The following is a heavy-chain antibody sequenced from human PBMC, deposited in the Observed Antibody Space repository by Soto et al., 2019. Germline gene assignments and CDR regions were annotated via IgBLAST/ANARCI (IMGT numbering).Heavy chain of an antibody. J-gene: IGHJ5*02. CDR1: GGSISSYY. CDR2: IYTSGST. V-gene: IGHV4-4*07. D-gene: IGHD3-22*01. CDR3: ARDHWYYYDSSGRNWFDP. Sequence: PSETLSLTCTVSGGSISSYYLSWIRQPAGKGLEWIGRIYTSGSTNYNPSLKSRVTMSVDTSKNQFSLKLSSVTAADTAVYYCARDHWYYYDSSGRNWFDPWGQGTLVTVSS.